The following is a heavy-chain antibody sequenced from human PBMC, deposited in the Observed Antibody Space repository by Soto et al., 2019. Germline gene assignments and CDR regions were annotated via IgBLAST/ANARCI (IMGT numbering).Heavy chain of an antibody. D-gene: IGHD3-22*01. CDR3: ARDYYKYYDSSGYYRSPAY. J-gene: IGHJ4*02. CDR1: GFTFSSYA. CDR2: ISYDGSDK. Sequence: GALRLSCAASGFTFSSYALHWVRQAPGKGLEWVALISYDGSDKDYADSVKGRFTISRDNSRNTLFLQMNSLRAEDTAVYYCARDYYKYYDSSGYYRSPAYWGQGTLVTVSS. V-gene: IGHV3-30-3*01.